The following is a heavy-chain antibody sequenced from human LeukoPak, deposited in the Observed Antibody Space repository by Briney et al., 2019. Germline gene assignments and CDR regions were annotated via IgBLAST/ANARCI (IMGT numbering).Heavy chain of an antibody. CDR3: ARDHQQWLVRDV. D-gene: IGHD6-19*01. J-gene: IGHJ6*02. Sequence: SVKVSCKASGGTFSSYTISWVRQAPGQGLEWMGRIIPILGIANYAQKFQARVTITADKSTSAAYMELSSLRSEDTAVYYCARDHQQWLVRDVWGQGTTVTVSS. V-gene: IGHV1-69*04. CDR1: GGTFSSYT. CDR2: IIPILGIA.